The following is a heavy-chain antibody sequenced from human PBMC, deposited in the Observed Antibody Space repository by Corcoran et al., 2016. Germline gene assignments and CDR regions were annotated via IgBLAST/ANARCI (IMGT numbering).Heavy chain of an antibody. J-gene: IGHJ5*02. Sequence: QLQLQESGPGLVKPSETLSLTCTVSGGSISSSSYYWGWIRQPPGKGLEWIGSIYYSGSTYYNPSLKSRVTISVDTSKNQFSLKLSSVTAADTGVYYCARGGNYDFWSGYYTANWFDPWGQGTLVTVSS. CDR2: IYYSGST. CDR3: ARGGNYDFWSGYYTANWFDP. V-gene: IGHV4-39*07. D-gene: IGHD3-3*01. CDR1: GGSISSSSYY.